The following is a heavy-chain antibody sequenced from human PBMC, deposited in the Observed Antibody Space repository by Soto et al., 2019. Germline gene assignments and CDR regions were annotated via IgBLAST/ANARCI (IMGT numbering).Heavy chain of an antibody. Sequence: GGSLRLSCAASGFTFSSYGMRWVRQAPGKGLEWVAVISYDGSNKYYADSVKGRFTISRDNSKNTLYLQMNSLRAEDTAVYYCAKVMRKSYGESYYYYGMDVWGQGTTVTVSS. V-gene: IGHV3-30*18. CDR1: GFTFSSYG. J-gene: IGHJ6*02. CDR3: AKVMRKSYGESYYYYGMDV. CDR2: ISYDGSNK. D-gene: IGHD4-17*01.